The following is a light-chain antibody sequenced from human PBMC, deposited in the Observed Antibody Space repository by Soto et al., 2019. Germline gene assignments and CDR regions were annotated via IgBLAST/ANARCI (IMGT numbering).Light chain of an antibody. V-gene: IGKV1-5*03. CDR3: QQYNTYSWT. Sequence: DIQMTQFPSTLSASVGDRVTITCRASQSISNRLAWFQQKSGEAPNLLIHKASSLESGVPSRFSGSGSGTKFTLTISSLQPDDFATYYCQQYNTYSWTFGQGTKV. CDR2: KAS. CDR1: QSISNR. J-gene: IGKJ1*01.